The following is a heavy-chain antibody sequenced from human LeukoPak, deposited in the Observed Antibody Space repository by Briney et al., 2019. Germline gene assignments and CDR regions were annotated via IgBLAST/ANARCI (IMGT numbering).Heavy chain of an antibody. CDR3: ARVFGGLYYDSSGTEY. CDR1: GGSISSYY. CDR2: IYGSGST. V-gene: IGHV4-4*07. Sequence: PSETLSLTCTVSGGSISSYYWSWIRQPAGKGLEWIGRIYGSGSTNYNPSLWGRVTMSVDTSKNQVSLNLRSVTAADTAVYYCARVFGGLYYDSSGTEYWGQGTLVTVSS. J-gene: IGHJ4*02. D-gene: IGHD3-22*01.